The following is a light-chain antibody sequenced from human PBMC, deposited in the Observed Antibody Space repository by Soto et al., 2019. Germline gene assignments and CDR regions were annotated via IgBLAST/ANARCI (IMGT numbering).Light chain of an antibody. J-gene: IGLJ1*01. CDR1: SSNVGGYNY. CDR2: DVS. Sequence: QSALTQPRSVSGSPRQSVTISCTGTSSNVGGYNYVSWYQQHPGKVPKLLIYDVSKRPSGVPDRFSGSKSGNTASLTISGLQAEDEADYYCCSYEGIYTSYVFGTGTKVTVL. CDR3: CSYEGIYTSYV. V-gene: IGLV2-11*01.